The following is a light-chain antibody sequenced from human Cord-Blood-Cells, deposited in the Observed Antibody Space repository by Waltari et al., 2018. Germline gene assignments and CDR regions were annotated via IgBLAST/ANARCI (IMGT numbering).Light chain of an antibody. V-gene: IGKV1-39*01. CDR2: AAS. CDR3: QQSYSTPPIT. J-gene: IGKJ5*01. Sequence: DIQMTHSPSSLSASVGDRVTITCRASQSISSYLNWYQQKPGKAPKILIYAASSLQSGVPSRFSGSGSVTDFTLTISSLQPEDFATYYCQQSYSTPPITFGQGTRLEIK. CDR1: QSISSY.